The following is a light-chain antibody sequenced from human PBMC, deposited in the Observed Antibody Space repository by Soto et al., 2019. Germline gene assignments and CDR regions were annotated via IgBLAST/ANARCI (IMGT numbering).Light chain of an antibody. V-gene: IGLV2-14*01. CDR1: RNDISAYDS. CDR3: SSYTRGSTLV. J-gene: IGLJ3*02. Sequence: QSVLTQPASVSGSPGQSITISCTGSRNDISAYDSVSWYQQHPDKAPKLIIYEVSNRPSGVSNRFSGSKSGNTASLTTSGLQADDEADYYCSSYTRGSTLVFGGGTKVTVL. CDR2: EVS.